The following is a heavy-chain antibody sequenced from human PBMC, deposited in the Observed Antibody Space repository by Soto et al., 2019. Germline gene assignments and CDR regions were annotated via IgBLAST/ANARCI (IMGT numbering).Heavy chain of an antibody. CDR3: ATYYYGSGSQDYYGMDV. D-gene: IGHD3-10*01. CDR2: ISAYNGNT. J-gene: IGHJ6*02. V-gene: IGHV1-18*01. Sequence: QVQLVQSGAEVKKPGASVKVSCKASGYTFTNYGISWVRQAPGQGLEWMGWISAYNGNTNYAQKLQGRVTMTTDTSTSTAYMELRSLRSDDTAVYYCATYYYGSGSQDYYGMDVWGQGTTVTVSS. CDR1: GYTFTNYG.